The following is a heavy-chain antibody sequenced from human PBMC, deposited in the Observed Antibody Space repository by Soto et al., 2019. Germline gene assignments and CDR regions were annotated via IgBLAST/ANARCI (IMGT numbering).Heavy chain of an antibody. Sequence: SETLSLTCSVSGGSIISYYWSWVRQAPGKGLEWIGYFSNSGSTNYNPSLKNRVSISADTSNNQFSLELTSVTAADTAMYFCTRSPHSGPKVSYHSMDVSAQGTTVTVSS. J-gene: IGHJ6*02. CDR3: TRSPHSGPKVSYHSMDV. V-gene: IGHV4-59*01. CDR1: GGSIISYY. D-gene: IGHD2-15*01. CDR2: FSNSGST.